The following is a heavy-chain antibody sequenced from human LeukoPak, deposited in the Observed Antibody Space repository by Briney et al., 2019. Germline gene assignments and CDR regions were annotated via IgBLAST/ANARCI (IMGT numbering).Heavy chain of an antibody. CDR1: GFTFSSYG. D-gene: IGHD3-22*01. Sequence: GGSLRLSCAASGFTFSSYGMHWVRQAPGKGLEWVAFIRYDGSNKYYADSVKGRFTISRDNSKNQLYLQMNSLRTDHTAEYYGAKEAPPSDVSGYSPPFDYWGQGTLVTVSS. CDR2: IRYDGSNK. V-gene: IGHV3-30*02. J-gene: IGHJ4*02. CDR3: AKEAPPSDVSGYSPPFDY.